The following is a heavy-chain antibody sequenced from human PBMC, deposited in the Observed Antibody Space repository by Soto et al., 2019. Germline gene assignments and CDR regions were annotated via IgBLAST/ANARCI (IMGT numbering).Heavy chain of an antibody. D-gene: IGHD6-13*01. CDR1: GGSISSSSYY. J-gene: IGHJ6*02. Sequence: QLQLQESGPELVKPSETLSLTCTVSGGSISSSSYYWGWIRQPPGKGLEWIGSIYYSGSTYYNPSLKSRVTISVDTSKNQFFLKLSSVTAADTAVYYCARQPPDSSSWHIHYYGMDVWGQGTTVTVSS. V-gene: IGHV4-39*01. CDR2: IYYSGST. CDR3: ARQPPDSSSWHIHYYGMDV.